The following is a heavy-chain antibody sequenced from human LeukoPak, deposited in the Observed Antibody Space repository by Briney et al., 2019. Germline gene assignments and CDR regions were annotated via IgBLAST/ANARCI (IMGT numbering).Heavy chain of an antibody. CDR3: ARGRPSRYCSGGSCCKGRPDAFDI. D-gene: IGHD2-15*01. CDR2: IYHSGST. Sequence: SETLSLTCAVSGGSISSGGYSWSWIRQPPGKGLEWIGYIYHSGSTYYNPSLKSRVTISVDRSKNQFSLKLSSVTAADTAVYYCARGRPSRYCSGGSCCKGRPDAFDIWGQGTMVTVSS. CDR1: GGSISSGGYS. V-gene: IGHV4-30-2*01. J-gene: IGHJ3*02.